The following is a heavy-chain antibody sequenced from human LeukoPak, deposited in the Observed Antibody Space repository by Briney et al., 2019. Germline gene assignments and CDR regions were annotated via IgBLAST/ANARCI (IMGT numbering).Heavy chain of an antibody. V-gene: IGHV4-61*02. CDR1: GGSISSGSYY. Sequence: RPSQTLSLTCTVSGGSISSGSYYWSWIRQPAGKGLEWIGRIYTSGSTNYNPSLKSRVTISVDTSKNQFSLKLSSVTAADTAVYYCARLGSVRIAAAGTGQDEYFQHWGQGTLVTVSS. D-gene: IGHD6-13*01. CDR3: ARLGSVRIAAAGTGQDEYFQH. CDR2: IYTSGST. J-gene: IGHJ1*01.